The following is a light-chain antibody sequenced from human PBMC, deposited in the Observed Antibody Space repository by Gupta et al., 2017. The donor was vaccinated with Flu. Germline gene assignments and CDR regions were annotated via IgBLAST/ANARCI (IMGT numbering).Light chain of an antibody. CDR1: SSNIGSNS. CDR2: RNN. CDR3: ASWDDSLSAVV. V-gene: IGLV1-47*01. J-gene: IGLJ2*01. Sequence: QSALTQPPSASGTPGQRVTISCSGSSSNIGSNSVYWYQQLPGTAPKILMYRNNERPSGVPDRFSGSRSGTSASLAISGLRTEDEASYYCASWDDSLSAVVFGGGTKLTVL.